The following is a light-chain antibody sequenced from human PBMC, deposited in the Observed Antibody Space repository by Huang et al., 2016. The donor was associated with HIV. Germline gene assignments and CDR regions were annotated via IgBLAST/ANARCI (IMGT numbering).Light chain of an antibody. V-gene: IGKV1-5*03. CDR2: KAS. CDR3: QQYSSFWT. Sequence: DIQITQSPRTLSASVGDRVTITCRASQSVSTWLSWYQQKPGKPPKLLSYKASTLETWVPSRFSGSGSGTEFTLTISSLQPDDFATYYCQQYSSFWTFGQGTKV. CDR1: QSVSTW. J-gene: IGKJ1*01.